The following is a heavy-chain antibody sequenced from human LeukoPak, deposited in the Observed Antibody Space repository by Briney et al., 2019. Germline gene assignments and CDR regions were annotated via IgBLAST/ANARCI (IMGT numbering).Heavy chain of an antibody. J-gene: IGHJ5*02. V-gene: IGHV4-4*07. CDR2: IYTSGST. CDR3: ARAYSSGRFNWFDP. Sequence: PSETLSLTCTVSGGSISSYYWSWIRQPAGKGLEWIGRIYTSGSTNYNPSLKSRVTMSVDTSKNQFSLKLSSVTAADTAVYYCARAYSSGRFNWFDPWGQGTLVTVSS. CDR1: GGSISSYY. D-gene: IGHD6-25*01.